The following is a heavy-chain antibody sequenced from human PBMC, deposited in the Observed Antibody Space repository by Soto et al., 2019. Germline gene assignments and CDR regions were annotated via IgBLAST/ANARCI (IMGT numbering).Heavy chain of an antibody. CDR2: FDPEDGET. J-gene: IGHJ4*02. CDR1: GYTLTELS. D-gene: IGHD3-10*01. CDR3: ATDLMVRGVIITTAPLFDY. Sequence: ASVKVSCKVSGYTLTELSMHWVRQAPGKGLEWMGGFDPEDGETIYAQKFQGRVTMTEDTSTDTAYMELSSLRSEDTAVYYCATDLMVRGVIITTAPLFDYWGQGTLVTVSS. V-gene: IGHV1-24*01.